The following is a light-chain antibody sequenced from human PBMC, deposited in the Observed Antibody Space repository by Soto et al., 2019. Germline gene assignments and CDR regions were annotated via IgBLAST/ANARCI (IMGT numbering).Light chain of an antibody. CDR2: WGS. V-gene: IGKV2-28*01. Sequence: DIVMTQSPLSLPVTPGEPASISCRSSQSLLHSSGNNYLDWYVQKPGQSPQLLIYWGSNRASGVPDRFSGSGSGTDFTLKISRVEAEDVGIYYCIQGQQTPITVGQGTRLEIK. CDR3: IQGQQTPIT. J-gene: IGKJ5*01. CDR1: QSLLHSSGNNY.